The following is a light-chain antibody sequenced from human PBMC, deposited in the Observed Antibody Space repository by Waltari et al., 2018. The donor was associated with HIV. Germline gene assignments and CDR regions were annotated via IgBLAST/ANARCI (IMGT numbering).Light chain of an antibody. J-gene: IGLJ2*01. CDR1: SSDVGGYNY. CDR2: DVT. CDR3: SSYTTSRTVV. V-gene: IGLV2-14*03. Sequence: SALTQPASVSGSPGQSITISCTGTSSDVGGYNYVSWYQQHPGKAPKLMVYDVTNRPSGVSNRFSGSKSGNTAFLTISGLQAEDEADYYCSSYTTSRTVVFGGGTKLTVL.